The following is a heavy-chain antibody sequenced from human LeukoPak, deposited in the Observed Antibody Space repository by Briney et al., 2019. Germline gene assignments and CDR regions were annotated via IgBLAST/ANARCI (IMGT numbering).Heavy chain of an antibody. CDR3: ARPAYRGSYYDAFDI. Sequence: SETLSLTCTVSGGSISSSSYYWGWIRQPPGKGLEWIGSIYYSGTTYYNTSLKSRVTISVDTSKNQFSLKLNSVTAADTAVYYCARPAYRGSYYDAFDIWGQGTMVTVSS. V-gene: IGHV4-39*01. D-gene: IGHD1-26*01. J-gene: IGHJ3*02. CDR1: GGSISSSSYY. CDR2: IYYSGTT.